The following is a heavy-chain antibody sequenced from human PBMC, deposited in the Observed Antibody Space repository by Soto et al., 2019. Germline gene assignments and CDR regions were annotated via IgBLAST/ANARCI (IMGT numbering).Heavy chain of an antibody. CDR2: ISYDGSNK. J-gene: IGHJ4*02. Sequence: GGSLRLSCAASGFTFSSYGIHWVRQAPGKGLEWVALISYDGSNKYYADSVKGRFTISRDNSKNTLYLQMNSLRAEDTAMYYCAKDAPYYYDSSGYYGPFDYWGQGTLVTVSS. D-gene: IGHD3-22*01. CDR1: GFTFSSYG. V-gene: IGHV3-30*18. CDR3: AKDAPYYYDSSGYYGPFDY.